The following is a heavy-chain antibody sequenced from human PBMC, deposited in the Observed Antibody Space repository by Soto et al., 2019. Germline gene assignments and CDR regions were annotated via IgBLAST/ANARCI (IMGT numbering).Heavy chain of an antibody. V-gene: IGHV1-2*04. CDR2: INPNSGGT. Sequence: ASVKVSCKASGYTFTSYAMHWVRQAPGQRLEWMGWINPNSGGTNYSQKFQGWVTMTRDTSISTAYMELSRLRSDDTAVYYCARDDAPITMVRGVITPVGMDVWGQGTTVTVSS. J-gene: IGHJ6*02. D-gene: IGHD3-10*01. CDR3: ARDDAPITMVRGVITPVGMDV. CDR1: GYTFTSYA.